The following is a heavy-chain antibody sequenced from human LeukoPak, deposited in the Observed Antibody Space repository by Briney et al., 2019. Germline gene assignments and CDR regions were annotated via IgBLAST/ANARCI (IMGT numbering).Heavy chain of an antibody. CDR2: ISSSSSYI. J-gene: IGHJ3*01. CDR1: GFTVSSDS. CDR3: ARVYCSSTSCSGDAFDV. Sequence: GGSLRLSCAASGFTVSSDSMNWVRQAPGKGLEWVSSISSSSSYIYYADSVKGRFTISRDNAKNSLYLQMNSLRAEDTAAYYCARVYCSSTSCSGDAFDVWGQGTMVTVSS. V-gene: IGHV3-21*01. D-gene: IGHD2-2*01.